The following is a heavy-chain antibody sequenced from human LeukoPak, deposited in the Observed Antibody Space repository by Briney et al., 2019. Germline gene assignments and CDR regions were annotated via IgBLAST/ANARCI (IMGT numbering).Heavy chain of an antibody. J-gene: IGHJ4*02. CDR1: GFTFSSYA. V-gene: IGHV3-30-3*01. CDR2: ISYDGGNK. D-gene: IGHD1-1*01. CDR3: ARGAGTSFDY. Sequence: HPGGSLRLSCAGSGFTFSSYAVHWVRQAPGKGLEWVAAISYDGGNKYYVDSVQGRFTISRYSSRNTLHLQMNSLRSEDTAVYYCARGAGTSFDYWGQGTLVTVSS.